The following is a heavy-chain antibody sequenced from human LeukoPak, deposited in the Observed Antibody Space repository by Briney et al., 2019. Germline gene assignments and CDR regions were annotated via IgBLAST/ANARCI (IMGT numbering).Heavy chain of an antibody. D-gene: IGHD6-19*01. CDR2: ISSSSSTI. J-gene: IGHJ4*02. CDR1: GFTFNTYS. V-gene: IGHV3-48*01. CDR3: ARDRGWYFDF. Sequence: GSLRLSCAASGFTFNTYSMNWVRQAPGKGLQWVSFISSSSSTIYHADSVKGRFTISRDNAKNSLYLQMNSLRAEDTAVYYCARDRGWYFDFWGQGTLVTVSS.